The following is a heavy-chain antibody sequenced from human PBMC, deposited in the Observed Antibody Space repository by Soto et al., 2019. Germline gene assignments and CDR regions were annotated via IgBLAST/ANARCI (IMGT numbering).Heavy chain of an antibody. D-gene: IGHD3-3*01. Sequence: GGSLRLSCAASGSTFSSYAMSWVRQAPGKGLEWVSAISGSGGSTYYADSVKGRFTISRDNSKNTLYLQMNSLRAEDTAVYYCAKCSGYDFWSGYDDPQYYFDYWGQGTLVTVSS. J-gene: IGHJ4*02. CDR2: ISGSGGST. CDR1: GSTFSSYA. CDR3: AKCSGYDFWSGYDDPQYYFDY. V-gene: IGHV3-23*01.